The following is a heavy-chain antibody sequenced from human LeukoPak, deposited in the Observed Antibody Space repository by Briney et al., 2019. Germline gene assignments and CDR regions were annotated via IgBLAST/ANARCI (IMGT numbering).Heavy chain of an antibody. CDR3: ARQAGSYYYDSSGYCLDY. Sequence: ASVKVSCKASGGTFSSYAISWVRQAPGQGLERMGRIIPILGIANYAQKFQGRVTIPADKSTSTAYMELSSLRSEDTAVYYCARQAGSYYYDSSGYCLDYWGQGTLVTVSS. CDR1: GGTFSSYA. D-gene: IGHD3-22*01. J-gene: IGHJ4*02. CDR2: IIPILGIA. V-gene: IGHV1-69*04.